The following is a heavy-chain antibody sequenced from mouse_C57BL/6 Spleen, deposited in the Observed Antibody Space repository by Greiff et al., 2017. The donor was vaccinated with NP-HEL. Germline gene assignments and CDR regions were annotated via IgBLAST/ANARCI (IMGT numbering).Heavy chain of an antibody. Sequence: QVQLKESGPGLVQPSQSLSITCTVSGFSLTSYGVHWVRQSPGKGLEWLGVIWSGGSTDYNAAFISRLSISKDNSKSQVFFKMNSLQADDTAIYYCARNLFYDGYRHFDYWGQGTTLTVSS. CDR3: ARNLFYDGYRHFDY. V-gene: IGHV2-2*01. J-gene: IGHJ2*01. CDR2: IWSGGST. CDR1: GFSLTSYG. D-gene: IGHD2-3*01.